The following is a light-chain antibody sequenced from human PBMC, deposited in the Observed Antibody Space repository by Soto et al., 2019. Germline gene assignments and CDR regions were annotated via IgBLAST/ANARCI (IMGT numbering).Light chain of an antibody. CDR3: QHYNSYSEA. J-gene: IGKJ1*01. CDR2: KAS. V-gene: IGKV1-5*03. CDR1: QTISSW. Sequence: DIQITQSPSTLSGSVGDRVTITCRASQTISSWLAWYQQKPGKAPKLLIYKASTLKSGVPSRFSGSGSGTEFTLTISSLQTDDLATYYCQHYNSYSEAVGQGTKGDIK.